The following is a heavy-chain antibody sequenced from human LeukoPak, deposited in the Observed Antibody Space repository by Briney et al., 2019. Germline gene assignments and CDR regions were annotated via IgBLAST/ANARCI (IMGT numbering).Heavy chain of an antibody. CDR2: IYSGGST. CDR3: ARDRDVTIFGVVQTSYYYGMDV. V-gene: IGHV3-53*01. J-gene: IGHJ6*02. Sequence: GGSLRLSCAASGFTVSSNYMSWVRQAPGKGLEWVSVIYSGGSTYYADSVKGRFTISRDNSKNTLYLQMNSLRAEDTAVYYCARDRDVTIFGVVQTSYYYGMDVRGQGTTVTVSS. D-gene: IGHD3-3*01. CDR1: GFTVSSNY.